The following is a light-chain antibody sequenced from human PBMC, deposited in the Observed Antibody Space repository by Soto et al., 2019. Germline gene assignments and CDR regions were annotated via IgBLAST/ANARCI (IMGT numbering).Light chain of an antibody. CDR3: SSYAGSNNV. CDR2: EVS. CDR1: SSDVGGYNY. Sequence: SALPQPPSASRSPGQSVTLSCTGTSSDVGGYNYVSWYQQHPGKAPKLMIYEVSKRPSGVPDRFSGSKSGNTASLTVSGLQAEDEDDYYCSSYAGSNNVFGTGTKVTV. V-gene: IGLV2-8*02. J-gene: IGLJ1*01.